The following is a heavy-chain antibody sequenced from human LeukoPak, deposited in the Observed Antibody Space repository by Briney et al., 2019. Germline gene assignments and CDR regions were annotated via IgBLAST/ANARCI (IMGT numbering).Heavy chain of an antibody. D-gene: IGHD3-9*01. Sequence: SETLSLTCTVSGGSISSDYWSWIRQPAGKGLECIGRIYTSGSTNYNPSLKSRVTMSVDTSKNQFSLKLSSVTAADTAVYYCATLNDRYSFNDHWGQGTLVTVSS. V-gene: IGHV4-4*07. CDR3: ATLNDRYSFNDH. CDR1: GGSISSDY. CDR2: IYTSGST. J-gene: IGHJ4*02.